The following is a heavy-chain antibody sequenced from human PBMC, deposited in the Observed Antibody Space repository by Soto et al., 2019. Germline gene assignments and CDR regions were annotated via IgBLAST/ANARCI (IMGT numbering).Heavy chain of an antibody. CDR3: ARYEYSSSSATYYFDY. D-gene: IGHD6-6*01. CDR1: GFTFSSYA. Sequence: GSLRLSCAASGFTFSSYAMSWVRQAPGKGLEWIGEINHSGSTNYNPSLKSRVTISVDTSKNQFSLKLSSVTAADTAVYYCARYEYSSSSATYYFDYWGQGTLVTVSS. V-gene: IGHV4-34*01. J-gene: IGHJ4*02. CDR2: INHSGST.